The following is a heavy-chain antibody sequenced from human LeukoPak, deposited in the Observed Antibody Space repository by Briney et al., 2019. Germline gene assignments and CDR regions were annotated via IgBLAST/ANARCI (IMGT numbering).Heavy chain of an antibody. D-gene: IGHD3-22*01. V-gene: IGHV3-23*01. J-gene: IGHJ4*02. Sequence: GGSLRLSCAASGFTFSSRAMNWVRQAPGQGLGWVSFISPSADRTSNADSVEGRFTISRDNPRNTLYLQMNSLRDEDTAVYYCAIMHGYYDGSGYWVQWGQGTLVTVSS. CDR3: AIMHGYYDGSGYWVQ. CDR2: ISPSADRT. CDR1: GFTFSSRA.